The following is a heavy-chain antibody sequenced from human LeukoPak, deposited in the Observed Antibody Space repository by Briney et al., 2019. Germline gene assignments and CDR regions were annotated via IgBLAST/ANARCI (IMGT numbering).Heavy chain of an antibody. V-gene: IGHV5-51*01. D-gene: IGHD3-22*01. CDR1: GYSFTTYL. CDR3: ARLTYYDNSGYL. CDR2: IYPGDSDT. Sequence: GESLKISCKASGYSFTTYLIAWVRQMPGKGLECMGVIYPGDSDTRYSPSFQGQVTISADTSISTAYLQWNSLKASDTAMYYCARLTYYDNSGYLWGQGTLVTVSS. J-gene: IGHJ4*02.